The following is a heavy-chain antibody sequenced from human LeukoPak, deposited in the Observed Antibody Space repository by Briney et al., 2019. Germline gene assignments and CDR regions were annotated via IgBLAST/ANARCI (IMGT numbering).Heavy chain of an antibody. J-gene: IGHJ2*01. V-gene: IGHV4-39*01. Sequence: TFSSYAMSWVRPAPGKGLEWIGSIYYSGSTYYNPSLKSRVTISVDTSKNQFSLKLSSVTAADTAVYYCARGRVAGRAVAGGGYFDLWGRGTLVTVSS. CDR2: IYYSGST. CDR3: ARGRVAGRAVAGGGYFDL. D-gene: IGHD6-19*01. CDR1: TFSSYA.